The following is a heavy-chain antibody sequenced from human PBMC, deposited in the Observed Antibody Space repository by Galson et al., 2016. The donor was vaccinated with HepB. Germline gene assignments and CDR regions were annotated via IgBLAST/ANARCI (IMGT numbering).Heavy chain of an antibody. CDR1: GFTFSRCG. V-gene: IGHV3-33*08. D-gene: IGHD3-3*01. CDR3: ARGLVEWSFPYYSAMDV. Sequence: SLRLSCAASGFTFSRCGMHWVRQAPGKGLEWVAVIWYDGSNTFYGDSVKGRFIISRDIPKRTVFLQMNSLRADDTAVYYCARGLVEWSFPYYSAMDVWGQGTTVTVSS. J-gene: IGHJ6*02. CDR2: IWYDGSNT.